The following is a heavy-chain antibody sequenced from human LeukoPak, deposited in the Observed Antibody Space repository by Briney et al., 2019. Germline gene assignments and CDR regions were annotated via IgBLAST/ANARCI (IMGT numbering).Heavy chain of an antibody. CDR2: ISYDGSNK. V-gene: IGHV3-30*03. D-gene: IGHD3-3*01. CDR1: GFTFSSYG. CDR3: ARDIALPLTYYDFWSGSSYYYYYYGMDV. Sequence: AGGSLRLSCAASGFTFSSYGMHWVRQAPGKGLEWVAVISYDGSNKYYADSVKGRFTISRDNSKNTLYLQMNSLRAEDTAVYYCARDIALPLTYYDFWSGSSYYYYYYGMDVWGQGTTVTVSS. J-gene: IGHJ6*02.